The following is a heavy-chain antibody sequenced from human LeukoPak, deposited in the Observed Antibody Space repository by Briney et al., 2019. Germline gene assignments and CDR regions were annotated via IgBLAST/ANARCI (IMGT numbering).Heavy chain of an antibody. Sequence: GGSLRLSCGASGFTFSSYWMHWVRQVPGKGLVWVSRINTDGSSTTYADSVKGRFTISRDNAKNTLYLQMNSLRAEDTAVYYCAGSIAGPDTFDYWGQGTLVTVSS. CDR2: INTDGSST. J-gene: IGHJ4*02. CDR1: GFTFSSYW. CDR3: AGSIAGPDTFDY. V-gene: IGHV3-74*01. D-gene: IGHD6-13*01.